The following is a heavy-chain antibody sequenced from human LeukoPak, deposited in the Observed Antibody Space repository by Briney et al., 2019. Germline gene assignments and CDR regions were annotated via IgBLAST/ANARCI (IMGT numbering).Heavy chain of an antibody. CDR3: ATLRPSVRITIFGVPNAFDI. V-gene: IGHV3-48*03. J-gene: IGHJ3*02. CDR2: ISSSGSTI. CDR1: GFTFSSYE. D-gene: IGHD3-3*01. Sequence: GGSLRLSCAASGFTFSSYEMNWVRQAPGKGLEWVSYISSSGSTIYYADSVKGRFTISRDNAKNSLYLQMNSLRAEDTAAYYCATLRPSVRITIFGVPNAFDIWGQGTMVTVSS.